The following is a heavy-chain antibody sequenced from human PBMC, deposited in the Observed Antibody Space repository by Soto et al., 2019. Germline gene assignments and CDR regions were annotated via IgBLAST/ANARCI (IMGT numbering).Heavy chain of an antibody. V-gene: IGHV3-23*01. CDR1: GFTFTSYA. CDR3: ARDRGYNCFDL. J-gene: IGHJ5*01. Sequence: TGGSLRLSCAASGFTFTSYAMSLVRQAPGKALEWVSVVGGDAYTTFYADSVKGRFTISRDNSKTSLYLQMNSLRVDDTAIYYCARDRGYNCFDLWGQGTLVTVSS. CDR2: VGGDAYTT.